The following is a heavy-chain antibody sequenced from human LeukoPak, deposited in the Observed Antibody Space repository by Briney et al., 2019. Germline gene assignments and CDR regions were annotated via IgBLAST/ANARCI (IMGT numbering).Heavy chain of an antibody. CDR3: ARGVPEYYDFWSGYFYYFDY. V-gene: IGHV4-59*01. CDR2: IYYSGST. Sequence: PSETLSLNCTVSGGTISSYSRSWIRQPPGKGLEWMGYIYYSGSTNYNPSLKSRDTIAVDTSKNQFSLKLTSVTAADTAVYYCARGVPEYYDFWSGYFYYFDYWGQGTLVTVSS. D-gene: IGHD3-3*01. J-gene: IGHJ4*02. CDR1: GGTISSYS.